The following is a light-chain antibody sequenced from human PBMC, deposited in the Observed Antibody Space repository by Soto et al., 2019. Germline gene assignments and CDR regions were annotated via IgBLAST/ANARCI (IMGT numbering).Light chain of an antibody. V-gene: IGKV1-33*01. CDR3: QQYDNLPREFT. Sequence: DIQMTQSPSSLSASVGDRVTITCQASQDISNYLNWYQQKPGKAPKLLIYDASNLETGVPSRFSGSRSGTDFTFTISSLQPEDIATYCCQQYDNLPREFTFGPGTKVDIK. J-gene: IGKJ3*01. CDR1: QDISNY. CDR2: DAS.